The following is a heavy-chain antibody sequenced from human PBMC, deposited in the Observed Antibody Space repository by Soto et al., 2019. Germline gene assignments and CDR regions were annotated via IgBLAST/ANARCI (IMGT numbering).Heavy chain of an antibody. CDR1: GFTFSSYG. D-gene: IGHD3-9*01. CDR3: AKDLPVDYDILTGYPDY. Sequence: PGGSLRLSCAASGFTFSSYGMHWVRQAPGKGLEWVAVISYDGSNKYYADSVKGRFTISRDNSKNTLYLQMNSLRAEDTAVYYCAKDLPVDYDILTGYPDYWGQGTLVTVSS. CDR2: ISYDGSNK. V-gene: IGHV3-30*18. J-gene: IGHJ4*02.